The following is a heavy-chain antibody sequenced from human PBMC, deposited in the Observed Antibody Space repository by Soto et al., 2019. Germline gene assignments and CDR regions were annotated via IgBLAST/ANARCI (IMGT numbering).Heavy chain of an antibody. Sequence: ESGGGVVQPGRSLRLSCAASGFTFSSYGMHWVRQAPGKGLEWVAVISYDGSNKYYADSVKGRFTISRDNSKNTLYLQMNSVRAEDTAVYYCAKDGLITMVRGVMGYYFDYWGQGTLVTVSS. CDR1: GFTFSSYG. V-gene: IGHV3-30*18. CDR2: ISYDGSNK. CDR3: AKDGLITMVRGVMGYYFDY. D-gene: IGHD3-10*01. J-gene: IGHJ4*02.